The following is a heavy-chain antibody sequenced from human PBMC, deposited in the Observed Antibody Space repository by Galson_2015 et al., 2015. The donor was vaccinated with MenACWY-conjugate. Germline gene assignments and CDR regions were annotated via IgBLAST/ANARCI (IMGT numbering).Heavy chain of an antibody. Sequence: SLRLSCAASGFTFSSYDMHWVRQATGKGLEWVSAIGTAGDTYYADSVKGRFTISRDNSKNTLYLQMNSLRAEDTAVYYCAKQDYGDYGDMSWFDPWGQGTLVTVSS. J-gene: IGHJ5*02. CDR3: AKQDYGDYGDMSWFDP. CDR2: IGTAGDT. D-gene: IGHD4-17*01. V-gene: IGHV3-13*01. CDR1: GFTFSSYD.